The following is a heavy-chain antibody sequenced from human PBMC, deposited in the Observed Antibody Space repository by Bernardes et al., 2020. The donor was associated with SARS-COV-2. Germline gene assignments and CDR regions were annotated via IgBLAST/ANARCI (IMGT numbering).Heavy chain of an antibody. D-gene: IGHD1-20*01. CDR3: AREYNNYFDY. CDR1: AFTVSSNY. J-gene: IGHJ4*02. V-gene: IGHV3-53*01. CDR2: LYPGGTT. Sequence: GGSLRLSRAASAFTVSSNYMSWVRQAPGKGLEWVSVLYPGGTTFYSDSVRGRFTISRDNSKNTLYLQMNSLRAEDTAVYYCAREYNNYFDYWGQGTLVTVSS.